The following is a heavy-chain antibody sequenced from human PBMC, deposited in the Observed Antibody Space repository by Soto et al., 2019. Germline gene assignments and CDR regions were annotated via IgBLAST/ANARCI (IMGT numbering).Heavy chain of an antibody. CDR1: GGSFSGYY. V-gene: IGHV4-34*01. D-gene: IGHD4-17*01. J-gene: IGHJ1*01. CDR2: INHSGST. CDR3: ARGNYGGNRPRGFQH. Sequence: KASETLSLTCAVYGGSFSGYYWSWIRQPPGKGLEWIGEINHSGSTNYNPSLKSRVTISVDTSENQFSLKLSSVTAADTAVYYCARGNYGGNRPRGFQHWGQGTLVTVSS.